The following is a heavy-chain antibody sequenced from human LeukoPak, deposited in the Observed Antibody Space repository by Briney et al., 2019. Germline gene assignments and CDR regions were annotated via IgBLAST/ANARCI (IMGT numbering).Heavy chain of an antibody. D-gene: IGHD1-26*01. Sequence: GGSLRLSCAASGFTFSSYAMSWVRQAPGKGLEWVSAISGSGGSTYYADSVKGRFTISRDNSKNTLYLQMNSLRAEDTAVYYCAKDPPGSYYGEYYFDYWGQGTLVTVSS. CDR3: AKDPPGSYYGEYYFDY. CDR1: GFTFSSYA. V-gene: IGHV3-23*01. CDR2: ISGSGGST. J-gene: IGHJ4*02.